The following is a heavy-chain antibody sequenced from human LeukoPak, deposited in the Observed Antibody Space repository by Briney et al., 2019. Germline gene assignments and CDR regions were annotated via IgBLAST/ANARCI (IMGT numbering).Heavy chain of an antibody. Sequence: SVKVSCKASGGTFSSYAISWVRQAPGQGLEWMGGIIPIFGTANYAQKFQGRVTITANESTSTAYMELSSLRSEDTAVYYCAREDTAMVMIDYWGQGTLVTVSS. CDR3: AREDTAMVMIDY. CDR2: IIPIFGTA. CDR1: GGTFSSYA. V-gene: IGHV1-69*13. J-gene: IGHJ4*02. D-gene: IGHD5-18*01.